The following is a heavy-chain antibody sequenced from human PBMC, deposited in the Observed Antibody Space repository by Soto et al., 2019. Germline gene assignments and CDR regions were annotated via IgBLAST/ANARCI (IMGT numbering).Heavy chain of an antibody. CDR2: INHSGST. V-gene: IGHV4-34*01. D-gene: IGHD3-22*01. Sequence: SETLSLTCAVYGGPFSGYYWSWIRQPPGKGLEWIGEINHSGSTNYNPSLKSRVTISVDTSKNQFSLKLSSVTAADTAVYYCATSPLISSGYSAPRFWGQGTLVTVSS. CDR1: GGPFSGYY. CDR3: ATSPLISSGYSAPRF. J-gene: IGHJ4*02.